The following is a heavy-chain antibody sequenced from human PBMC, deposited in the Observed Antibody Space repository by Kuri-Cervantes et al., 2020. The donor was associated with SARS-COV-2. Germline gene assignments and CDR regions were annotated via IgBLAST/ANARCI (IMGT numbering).Heavy chain of an antibody. D-gene: IGHD6-13*01. Sequence: SETLSLTCTVSGGSISSGGYYWSWIRQHPGKGLEWIGYIYYSGSTYYNPSLKSRVTISIDTSKNQFSLKLSSVSAADTAVYYCARGRTSSSWGQGTLVTVSS. CDR2: IYYSGST. CDR3: ARGRTSSS. CDR1: GGSISSGGYY. J-gene: IGHJ4*02. V-gene: IGHV4-31*03.